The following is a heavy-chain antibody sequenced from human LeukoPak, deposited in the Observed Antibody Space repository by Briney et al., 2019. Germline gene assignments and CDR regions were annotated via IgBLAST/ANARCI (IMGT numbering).Heavy chain of an antibody. J-gene: IGHJ4*02. CDR3: TKDLRYYYADNHSEMDEHDY. Sequence: GGSLRLSCAASGFTFSSFAMNWVRQAPGKGLEWVSSISGSGGTTYYAGSVKGRFTISRDNSKNTLFLQMNSLRVEDTALYYCTKDLRYYYADNHSEMDEHDYWGQGTLVTVSS. D-gene: IGHD4-23*01. CDR2: ISGSGGTT. V-gene: IGHV3-23*01. CDR1: GFTFSSFA.